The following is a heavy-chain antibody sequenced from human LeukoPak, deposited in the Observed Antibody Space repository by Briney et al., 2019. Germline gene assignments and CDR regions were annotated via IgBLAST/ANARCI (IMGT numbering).Heavy chain of an antibody. CDR2: VYDSGST. V-gene: IGHV4-39*01. CDR3: ARLPPTESSGWGRPFDC. D-gene: IGHD6-19*01. CDR1: GGSISSSSYF. Sequence: SETLSLTCTVSGGSISSSSYFWGWIRQPPGKGLEWIGSVYDSGSTYYNPSLKSRVTISVDTSKNQFSLKLSSVTAADTAVFYCARLPPTESSGWGRPFDCRGQGTLVTVSS. J-gene: IGHJ4*02.